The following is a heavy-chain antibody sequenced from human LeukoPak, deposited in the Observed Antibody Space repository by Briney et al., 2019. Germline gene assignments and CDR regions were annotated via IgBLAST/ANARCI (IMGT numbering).Heavy chain of an antibody. CDR3: AGRYQLLHYYYGMDV. V-gene: IGHV3-33*01. CDR2: IWYDGSNK. CDR1: GFTFSSYG. D-gene: IGHD2-2*01. Sequence: PGGSLRLSCAASGFTFSSYGMHWVRQAPGKGLEWVAVIWYDGSNKYYADSVKGRFTISRDNSKNTLYLQMNSLRAEDTAVYYCAGRYQLLHYYYGMDVWGQGTTVTVSS. J-gene: IGHJ6*02.